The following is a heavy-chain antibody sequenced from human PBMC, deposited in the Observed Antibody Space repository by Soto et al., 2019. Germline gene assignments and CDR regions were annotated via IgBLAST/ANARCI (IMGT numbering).Heavy chain of an antibody. CDR2: IIPILGIA. J-gene: IGHJ4*02. Sequence: ASVKVSCKASGGTFSSYTISWVRHAPGQGFEWMGRIIPILGIANYAQKFQGRVTITADKSTSTAYMELSSLRSEDTAVYYCARGGSLRYFDWLYYFDYWGQGTLVTVSS. V-gene: IGHV1-69*02. CDR3: ARGGSLRYFDWLYYFDY. D-gene: IGHD3-9*01. CDR1: GGTFSSYT.